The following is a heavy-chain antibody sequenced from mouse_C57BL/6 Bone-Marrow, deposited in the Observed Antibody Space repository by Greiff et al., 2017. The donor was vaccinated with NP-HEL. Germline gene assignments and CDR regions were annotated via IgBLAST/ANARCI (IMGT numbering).Heavy chain of an antibody. Sequence: EVKLMESGAELVRPGASVKLSCTASGFNIKDDYMPWVKQRPEQGLEWIGWIDPENGDTEYASQFQGKATITADTSSNTAYLQLSSLTSEDTAVYYCTTDYGSNYWGQGTTLTVSS. CDR3: TTDYGSNY. V-gene: IGHV14-4*01. CDR2: IDPENGDT. D-gene: IGHD1-1*01. J-gene: IGHJ2*01. CDR1: GFNIKDDY.